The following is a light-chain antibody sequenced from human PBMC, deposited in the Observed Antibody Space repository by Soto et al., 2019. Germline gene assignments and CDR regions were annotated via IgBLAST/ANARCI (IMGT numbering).Light chain of an antibody. CDR2: DAS. CDR1: QDVSSH. J-gene: IGKJ1*01. CDR3: QQYASSPQT. Sequence: DIVMTQSPATLSESPGGRVIVSCRASQDVSSHVAWYQQRPGQAPRLLIYDASARAAGIPDRFSASGSGTDFTLIISRLEPEDFAVYSCQQYASSPQTFGQGTKVDI. V-gene: IGKV3D-15*01.